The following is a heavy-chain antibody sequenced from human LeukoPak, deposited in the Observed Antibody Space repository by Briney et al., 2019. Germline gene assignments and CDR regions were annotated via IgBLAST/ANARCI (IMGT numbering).Heavy chain of an antibody. CDR3: ARGAATYYYDSSGYYRLN. D-gene: IGHD3-22*01. CDR2: INHSGST. J-gene: IGHJ1*01. CDR1: GGSFNTYY. V-gene: IGHV4-34*01. Sequence: SETLSLTCAVYGGSFNTYYWSWIRQPPGKGLEWIGEINHSGSTNYNPSLKSRFTISVDTSKNQFSLKLSSVTAEDTAVYYCARGAATYYYDSSGYYRLNWGQGTLVTVSS.